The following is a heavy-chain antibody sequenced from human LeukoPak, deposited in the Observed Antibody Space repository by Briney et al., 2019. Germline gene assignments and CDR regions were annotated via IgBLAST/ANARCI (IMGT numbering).Heavy chain of an antibody. D-gene: IGHD1-14*01. CDR3: ARGAEWTRAIYYFDY. CDR2: INHSGST. CDR1: GGSFSGYY. Sequence: PSETLSLTCAVYGGSFSGYYWSWIRQPPGKGLEWIGEINHSGSTNYNPCLKSRVTISVDTSKNQFCLKLSSVTAADTAVYYCARGAEWTRAIYYFDYWGQGTLFTVSS. V-gene: IGHV4-34*01. J-gene: IGHJ4*02.